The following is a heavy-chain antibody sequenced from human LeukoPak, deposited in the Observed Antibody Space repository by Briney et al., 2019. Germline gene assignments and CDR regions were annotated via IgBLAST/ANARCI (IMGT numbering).Heavy chain of an antibody. CDR3: ARGTSGGGNWFDP. D-gene: IGHD3-16*01. CDR1: GFTVSSNY. Sequence: PGGSLRLSCAASGFTVSSNYMSWVRQAPEKGLEWVSVIYSGGSTYYADSVKGRFTISRDNSKNTLYLQMNSLRAEDTAVYYCARGTSGGGNWFDPWGQGTLVTVSS. CDR2: IYSGGST. J-gene: IGHJ5*02. V-gene: IGHV3-53*01.